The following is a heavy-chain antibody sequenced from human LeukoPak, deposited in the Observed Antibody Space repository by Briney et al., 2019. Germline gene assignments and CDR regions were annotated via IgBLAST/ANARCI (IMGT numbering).Heavy chain of an antibody. CDR1: GYRFTSYW. Sequence: GESLKISCKGSGYRFTSYWIGWVRQMPGKGLEWMGIIYPGDSDTRYSPSFQGHVTISADQSISTAYLQWSTLKASDTAMYYCARQRAPHSTDVFDIWGQGTMVTVSS. D-gene: IGHD1-14*01. J-gene: IGHJ3*02. V-gene: IGHV5-51*01. CDR3: ARQRAPHSTDVFDI. CDR2: IYPGDSDT.